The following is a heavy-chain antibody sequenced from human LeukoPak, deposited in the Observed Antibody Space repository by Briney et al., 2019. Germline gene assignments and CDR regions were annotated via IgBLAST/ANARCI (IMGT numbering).Heavy chain of an antibody. Sequence: ASVKVSCKASGYTFTGYYMHWVRQAPGQGLELRGWMDPNSGNSDYAQKFQGRVTMTRNTSISTAYMELSSLRSEDTAVYYCARDPNPPAFDIWGQGTMVTVSS. CDR2: MDPNSGNS. CDR1: GYTFTGYY. J-gene: IGHJ3*02. CDR3: ARDPNPPAFDI. V-gene: IGHV1-8*02.